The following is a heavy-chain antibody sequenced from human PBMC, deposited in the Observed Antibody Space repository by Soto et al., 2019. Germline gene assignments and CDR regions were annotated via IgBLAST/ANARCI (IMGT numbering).Heavy chain of an antibody. J-gene: IGHJ4*02. CDR3: ARSSIAPRLFMYPFDY. CDR2: IYYSGSP. D-gene: IGHD6-6*01. CDR1: GDSISSSKYY. V-gene: IGHV4-39*02. Sequence: PSETLSLTCTFSGDSISSSKYYWGWIRQPPGKGLEWIGSIYYSGSPNYNSSLKSRVTISVDTSKNHFSLKLSSMTAADTAVYYCARSSIAPRLFMYPFDYWGQGTLVTVS.